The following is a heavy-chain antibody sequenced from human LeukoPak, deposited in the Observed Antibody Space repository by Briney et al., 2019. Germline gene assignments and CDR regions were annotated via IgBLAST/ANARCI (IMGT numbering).Heavy chain of an antibody. Sequence: PSETLSLTCAVYGGSFSGYYWSWIRQPPGKGLEWIGYIYHGSATYNPSLESRVTISMDTSKNQFSLKVTSVTAADTAVYYCAREGGRQWLVSGTLDSWGQGTLVTVSS. CDR1: GGSFSGYY. V-gene: IGHV4-59*01. CDR2: IYHGSA. D-gene: IGHD6-19*01. J-gene: IGHJ5*01. CDR3: AREGGRQWLVSGTLDS.